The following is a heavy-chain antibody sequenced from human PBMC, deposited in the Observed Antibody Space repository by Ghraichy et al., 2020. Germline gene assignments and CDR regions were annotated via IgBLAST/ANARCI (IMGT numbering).Heavy chain of an antibody. Sequence: ASVKVSFKASGYTFTGYYMHWVRQAPGQGLEWMGWINPNSGGTNYAQKFQGWVTMTRDTSISTAYMELSRLRSDDTAVYYCARYAPSYSSSWFDPWGQGTLVTVSS. CDR1: GYTFTGYY. CDR2: INPNSGGT. J-gene: IGHJ5*02. V-gene: IGHV1-2*04. CDR3: ARYAPSYSSSWFDP. D-gene: IGHD6-13*01.